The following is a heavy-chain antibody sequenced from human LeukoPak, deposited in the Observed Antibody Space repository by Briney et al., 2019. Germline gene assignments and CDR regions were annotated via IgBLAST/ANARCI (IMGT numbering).Heavy chain of an antibody. D-gene: IGHD5-18*01. CDR2: IKEDGSEK. J-gene: IGHJ6*03. Sequence: PGGSLRLSCAASGFTFSRYWMTWVRQAPGKGLEWVAHIKEDGSEKYYVDSVKGRFTISRDNAKNSLYLQMNSLRAEDTAVYYCARAGMETDPLDYYYYMDVWGKGTTVTVSS. CDR3: ARAGMETDPLDYYYYMDV. V-gene: IGHV3-7*04. CDR1: GFTFSRYW.